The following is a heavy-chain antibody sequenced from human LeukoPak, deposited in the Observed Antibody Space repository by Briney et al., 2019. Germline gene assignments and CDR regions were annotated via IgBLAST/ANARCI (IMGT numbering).Heavy chain of an antibody. D-gene: IGHD1-26*01. Sequence: GASVNVSCKASGYTFTSYDINWVRQATGQGLEWMGWMNPNSGNTGYAQKFQGRVTMTRNTSISTAYMELSSLRSEDTAVYYCARDMGVYYGMDVWGQGTTVTVSS. V-gene: IGHV1-8*01. J-gene: IGHJ6*02. CDR1: GYTFTSYD. CDR2: MNPNSGNT. CDR3: ARDMGVYYGMDV.